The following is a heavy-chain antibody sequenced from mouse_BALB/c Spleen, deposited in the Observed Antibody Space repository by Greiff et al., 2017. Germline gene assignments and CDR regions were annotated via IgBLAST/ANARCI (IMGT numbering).Heavy chain of an antibody. CDR3: ARLGYYYGSSYAMDY. Sequence: VQLKESGPSLVKPSQTLSLTCSVTGDSITSGYWNWIRKFPGNKLEYMGYISYSGSTYYNPSLKSRISITRDTSKNQYYLQLNSVTTEDTATYYWARLGYYYGSSYAMDYWGQGTSVTVSS. J-gene: IGHJ4*01. V-gene: IGHV3-8*02. D-gene: IGHD1-1*01. CDR1: GDSITSGY. CDR2: ISYSGST.